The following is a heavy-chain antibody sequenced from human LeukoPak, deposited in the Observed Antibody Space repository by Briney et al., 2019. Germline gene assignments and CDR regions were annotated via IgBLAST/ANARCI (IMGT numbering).Heavy chain of an antibody. D-gene: IGHD2-2*02. J-gene: IGHJ4*02. CDR1: GGTFSSYA. Sequence: SVKVSCKASGGTFSSYAISWVRQAPGQGLEWMGGIIPIFGTANYAQKFQGRVTITADESTSTAYMELSNLRSEDTAVYYCARDATYQLLYAYYWGQGTLVTVSS. CDR3: ARDATYQLLYAYY. CDR2: IIPIFGTA. V-gene: IGHV1-69*13.